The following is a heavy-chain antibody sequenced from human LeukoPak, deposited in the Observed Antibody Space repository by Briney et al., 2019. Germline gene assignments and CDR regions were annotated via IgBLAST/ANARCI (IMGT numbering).Heavy chain of an antibody. CDR1: GFTFSSHA. CDR2: ISYDGSNK. V-gene: IGHV3-30-3*01. D-gene: IGHD6-19*01. J-gene: IGHJ4*02. CDR3: ARAEQWLASFDY. Sequence: PGGSLRLSCAASGFTFSSHAMHWVRQAPGKGLEWVAVISYDGSNKYYADSVKGRFTISRDNSKNTLYLQMISLRAEDTAVYYCARAEQWLASFDYWAQGPLVTVSS.